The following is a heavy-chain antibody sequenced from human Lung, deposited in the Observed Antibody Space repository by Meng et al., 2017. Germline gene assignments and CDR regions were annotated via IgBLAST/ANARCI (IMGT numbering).Heavy chain of an antibody. D-gene: IGHD1-26*01. CDR3: ARFDISSSGRGDY. V-gene: IGHV4-4*02. Sequence: VQRKESGPGLVKPSGTLSLTCAVSGGSLTSSTWWSWVRQTPGKGLEWFGEIFHSGSTNYNPPLESRVTISVDKSKNQFSLKVYSVTAADTATYYCARFDISSSGRGDYWGQGILVTVSS. CDR1: GGSLTSSTW. CDR2: IFHSGST. J-gene: IGHJ4*02.